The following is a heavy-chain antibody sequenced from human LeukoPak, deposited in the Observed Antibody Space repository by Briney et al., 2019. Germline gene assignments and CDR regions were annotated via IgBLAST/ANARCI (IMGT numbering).Heavy chain of an antibody. Sequence: GGSLRLSCAASGFTFSSYEMNWVRQAPGKGLEWVSYISSSGSTIYYADSVKGRFTISRDNAKNSLYLQMNSLRAEDTAAYYCAREPPYYYDSSGLDYWGQGTLVTVSS. D-gene: IGHD3-22*01. CDR2: ISSSGSTI. CDR3: AREPPYYYDSSGLDY. J-gene: IGHJ4*02. V-gene: IGHV3-48*03. CDR1: GFTFSSYE.